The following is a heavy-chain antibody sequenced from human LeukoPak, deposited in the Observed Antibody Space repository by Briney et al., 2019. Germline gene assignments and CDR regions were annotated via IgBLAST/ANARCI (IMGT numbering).Heavy chain of an antibody. J-gene: IGHJ3*02. CDR3: TRPAPPGGIVYGLHI. D-gene: IGHD3-10*01. Sequence: GGSLRLSCAASGFIFTTYAMHWVRQAPGKGLEWVAIVSYDGNYRNYADSVKGRFTISRDNSKNTLYLQMNSLGAEDTAVYYCTRPAPPGGIVYGLHIWGQGTMVTVSS. CDR2: VSYDGNYR. CDR1: GFIFTTYA. V-gene: IGHV3-30*03.